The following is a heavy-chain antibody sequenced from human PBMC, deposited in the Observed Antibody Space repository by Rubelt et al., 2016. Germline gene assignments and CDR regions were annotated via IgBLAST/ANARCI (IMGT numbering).Heavy chain of an antibody. CDR2: IYPGDSDT. V-gene: IGHV5-51*01. J-gene: IGHJ4*02. D-gene: IGHD6-6*01. Sequence: IGWVRQMPGKGLEWMGIIYPGDSDTRYSPSFQGQATISADKSISTAYLQWSSLKASDTAMYYCARRARAYSSSSPYFDYWGQGTLVTVSS. CDR3: ARRARAYSSSSPYFDY.